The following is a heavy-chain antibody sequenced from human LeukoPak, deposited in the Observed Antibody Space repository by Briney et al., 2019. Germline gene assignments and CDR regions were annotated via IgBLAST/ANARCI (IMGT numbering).Heavy chain of an antibody. CDR3: ARDRDYYDSSGYHY. CDR2: IWYGGSDI. V-gene: IGHV3-33*01. D-gene: IGHD3-22*01. J-gene: IGHJ4*02. Sequence: GGSLRLSCAASGFTFSAYGMHWVRQAPGKGLEWVAVIWYGGSDIYYADSVKGRFTISRDNSKNTLYMQMNSLRAEDTAVYYCARDRDYYDSSGYHYWGQGTLVTVSS. CDR1: GFTFSAYG.